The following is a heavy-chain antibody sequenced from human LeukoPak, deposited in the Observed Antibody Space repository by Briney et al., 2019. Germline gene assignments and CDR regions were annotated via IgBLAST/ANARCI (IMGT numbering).Heavy chain of an antibody. CDR2: IYYSGST. V-gene: IGHV4-4*02. Sequence: SETLSLTCAVSGDSISSSNWWSWVRQPPGTGLEWIGYIYYSGSTNYNPSLKSRVTISVDTSKNQFSLKLSSVTAADTAVYYCARAVTYYDFWSGYYLDYWGQGTLVTVSS. CDR3: ARAVTYYDFWSGYYLDY. J-gene: IGHJ4*02. D-gene: IGHD3-3*01. CDR1: GDSISSSNW.